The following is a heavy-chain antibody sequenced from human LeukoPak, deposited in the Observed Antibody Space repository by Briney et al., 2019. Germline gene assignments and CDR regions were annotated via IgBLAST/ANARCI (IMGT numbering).Heavy chain of an antibody. J-gene: IGHJ5*02. D-gene: IGHD3-10*01. CDR2: IYYSGST. CDR3: ASGAYYYGSGTGWFDP. Sequence: EALSLTCTVSGGSISSYYWSWIRQPPGKGLEWIGYIYYSGSTNYNPSLKSRVTISVDTSKNQFSLKLSSVTAADTAVYYCASGAYYYGSGTGWFDPWGQGTLVTVSS. V-gene: IGHV4-59*01. CDR1: GGSISSYY.